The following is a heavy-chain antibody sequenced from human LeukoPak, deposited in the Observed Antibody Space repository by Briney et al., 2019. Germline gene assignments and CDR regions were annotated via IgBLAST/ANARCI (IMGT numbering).Heavy chain of an antibody. J-gene: IGHJ3*01. Sequence: GGSLRLSCVASGFTFSGYEMNWVRQAPGKGLEWVSYINSSGYTIYYADSVKGRFTVSRDNAKNSLYLQMNSLRAEGTAVHFCARSRSIAGDGFDVWGQGTMVTVSS. D-gene: IGHD2-21*01. CDR3: ARSRSIAGDGFDV. CDR1: GFTFSGYE. V-gene: IGHV3-48*03. CDR2: INSSGYTI.